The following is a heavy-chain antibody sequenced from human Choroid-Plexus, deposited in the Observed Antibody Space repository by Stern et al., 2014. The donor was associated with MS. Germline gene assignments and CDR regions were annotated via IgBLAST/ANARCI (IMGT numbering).Heavy chain of an antibody. CDR1: GFTFGSCA. D-gene: IGHD2/OR15-2a*01. CDR3: AKDRQYLTYFFDR. V-gene: IGHV3-30*18. CDR2: VSYDGSNQ. Sequence: QVQLVESGGGVVQPGRPLRLSCVASGFTFGSCAMHWVRQAPGKGLEWVSGVSYDGSNQYYADSVKGRFTISRDNSQNTLYMQMSSLRPEDTAVYYCAKDRQYLTYFFDRWGQGSLVTVSS. J-gene: IGHJ5*02.